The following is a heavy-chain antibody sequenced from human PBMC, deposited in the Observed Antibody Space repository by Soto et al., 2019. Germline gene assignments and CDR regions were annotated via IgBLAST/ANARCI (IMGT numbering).Heavy chain of an antibody. CDR1: GFTFRSYA. Sequence: GGSLRLSCAASGFTFRSYAMSWVRQASGKGLEWVSTTSSGGGSTYYPDSVKGRFTISRDNSKNTLYLQMNSLRVEDTAVYYCAKDRWGHRGFIDYWGQGTLVTVSS. CDR2: TSSGGGST. J-gene: IGHJ4*02. V-gene: IGHV3-23*01. CDR3: AKDRWGHRGFIDY. D-gene: IGHD1-26*01.